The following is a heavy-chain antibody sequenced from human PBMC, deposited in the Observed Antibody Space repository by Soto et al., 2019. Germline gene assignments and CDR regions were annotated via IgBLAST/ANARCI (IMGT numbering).Heavy chain of an antibody. CDR1: GFTFSGSA. Sequence: GGSLRLSCAASGFTFSGSAMHWVRQASGKGLGWVGRIRSKANSYATAYAASVKGRFTISRDDSKNTAYLQMNSLKTEDTAVYYCTRYCSSTSCPYYYYMDVWGKGTTVTVSS. J-gene: IGHJ6*03. CDR3: TRYCSSTSCPYYYYMDV. D-gene: IGHD2-2*01. V-gene: IGHV3-73*01. CDR2: IRSKANSYAT.